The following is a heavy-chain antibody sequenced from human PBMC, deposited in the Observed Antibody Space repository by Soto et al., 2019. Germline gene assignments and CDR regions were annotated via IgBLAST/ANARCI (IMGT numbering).Heavy chain of an antibody. CDR2: INPNSGGT. Sequence: ASLKVSCKASGYTFTGYHLYWVRQAPGQGLEGMGWINPNSGGTNYAQKYQGMVTMTRGTSINTAYMEVNSLRPDDTAVYYCATPRSPNSRDACDYWGEGTMVPV. D-gene: IGHD1-7*01. CDR3: ATPRSPNSRDACDY. J-gene: IGHJ3*01. CDR1: GYTFTGYH. V-gene: IGHV1-2*02.